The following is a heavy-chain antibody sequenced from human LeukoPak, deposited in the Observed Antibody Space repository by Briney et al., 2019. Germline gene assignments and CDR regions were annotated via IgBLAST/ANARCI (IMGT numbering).Heavy chain of an antibody. D-gene: IGHD3-22*01. Sequence: KPSETLSLTCSVSGDSMISYYWSWIRQSPGKGLEWIGYLYSSGITKYNPSLQSRLTISVDTSKNQFSLRLSSVTAADTAVYFCARARVRTYSYDSSGFYDFDWIFDIRGRGTLVTVSS. J-gene: IGHJ2*01. CDR1: GDSMISYY. CDR3: ARARVRTYSYDSSGFYDFDWIFDI. CDR2: LYSSGIT. V-gene: IGHV4-59*01.